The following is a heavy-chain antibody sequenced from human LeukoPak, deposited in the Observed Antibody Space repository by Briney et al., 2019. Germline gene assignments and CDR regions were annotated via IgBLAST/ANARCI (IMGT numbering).Heavy chain of an antibody. J-gene: IGHJ4*02. Sequence: GGSLRLSCAASGFTFSSYAMSWVRQAPGKGLEWVSAISGSGGSTYYADSVKGRFTISRDNSKNTLYLQMNSLRAEDTAVYYCAKDDLPTIFGVVITRDYFDYWGQGALVTVSS. CDR1: GFTFSSYA. CDR3: AKDDLPTIFGVVITRDYFDY. CDR2: ISGSGGST. D-gene: IGHD3-3*01. V-gene: IGHV3-23*01.